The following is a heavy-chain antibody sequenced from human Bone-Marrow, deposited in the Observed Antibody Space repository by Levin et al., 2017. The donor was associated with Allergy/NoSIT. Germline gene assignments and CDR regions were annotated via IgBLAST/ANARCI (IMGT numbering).Heavy chain of an antibody. V-gene: IGHV4-61*09. CDR3: ARVLQYSYYYTDV. CDR2: SYTSGNI. Sequence: SCTVSGVFITSGSYYWSWIRQPAGKGLEWIGHSYTSGNITYNPSLKSRVTISLDTSKNQFSLKLRSVTAADTAVYYCARVLQYSYYYTDVWGKGTMVTVSS. D-gene: IGHD2-21*01. CDR1: GVFITSGSYY. J-gene: IGHJ6*03.